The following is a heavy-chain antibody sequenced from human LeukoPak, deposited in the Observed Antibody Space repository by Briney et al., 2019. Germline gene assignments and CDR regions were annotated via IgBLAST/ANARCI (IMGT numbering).Heavy chain of an antibody. CDR1: GYTFTGYY. J-gene: IGHJ4*02. V-gene: IGHV1-18*04. Sequence: SVKVSCKASGYTFTGYYMHWVRQAPGQGLEWMGWLSAYNGNTNYAQKLQGRVTMTTDTSTSTAYMELRSLRSDDTAVYYCARDREGYSSGWPRFDYWGQGTLVTVSS. CDR2: LSAYNGNT. CDR3: ARDREGYSSGWPRFDY. D-gene: IGHD6-19*01.